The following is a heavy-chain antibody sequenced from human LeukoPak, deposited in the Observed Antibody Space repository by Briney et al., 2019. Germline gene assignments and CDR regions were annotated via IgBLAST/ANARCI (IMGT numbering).Heavy chain of an antibody. V-gene: IGHV3-23*01. CDR1: GFTFSSYV. J-gene: IGHJ4*02. D-gene: IGHD3-22*01. CDR2: ISGSDGST. CDR3: AKDRDYYDSSGYYDY. Sequence: GGSLRLSCVASGFTFSSYVMTWVRQAPGKGLEWVSVISGSDGSTYYADSVKGRVTISRDNSKNTLYLQMNSLRAEDTAVYYCAKDRDYYDSSGYYDYWGQGTLVTVSS.